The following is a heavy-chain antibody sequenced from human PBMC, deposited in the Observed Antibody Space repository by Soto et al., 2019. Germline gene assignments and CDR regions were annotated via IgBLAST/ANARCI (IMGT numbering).Heavy chain of an antibody. J-gene: IGHJ4*02. CDR3: ARLRSTEMDIVATLYYYFDY. CDR2: IYYSGST. V-gene: IGHV4-39*01. Sequence: TSETLSLTCTVSGGSISSSSYYWGWIRQPPGKGLEWIGSIYYSGSTYYNPSLKSRVTISVDTSKNQFSLKLSSVTAADTAVYYCARLRSTEMDIVATLYYYFDYWGQGTLVTVSS. D-gene: IGHD5-12*01. CDR1: GGSISSSSYY.